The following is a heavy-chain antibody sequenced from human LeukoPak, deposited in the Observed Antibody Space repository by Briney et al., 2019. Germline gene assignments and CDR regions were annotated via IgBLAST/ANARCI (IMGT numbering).Heavy chain of an antibody. Sequence: GGSLRLSCAASGFTFSHYYMRWLRQAPGKGLEWVLYISSSGSTIYYADSVKGRFTISSDNAKDSLYLQVNSLRAEDPAVYYCSRDLYYSESSGYYWGQRTLVTVSS. D-gene: IGHD3-22*01. CDR1: GFTFSHYY. CDR3: SRDLYYSESSGYY. CDR2: ISSSGSTI. V-gene: IGHV3-11*04. J-gene: IGHJ4*02.